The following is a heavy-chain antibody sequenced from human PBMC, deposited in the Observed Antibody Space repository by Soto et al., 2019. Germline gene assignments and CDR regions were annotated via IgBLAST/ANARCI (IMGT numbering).Heavy chain of an antibody. CDR2: INPSGGST. J-gene: IGHJ4*02. D-gene: IGHD6-13*01. CDR3: ARDRVRVAAAGFLDY. CDR1: GYTFTSYY. V-gene: IGHV1-46*03. Sequence: ASVKVSCKASGYTFTSYYMHWVRQAPGQGLEWMGIINPSGGSTSYAQRFQGRVNMTRDTSTSTVYMKLSSLRSEDTAVYYCARDRVRVAAAGFLDYWGQGTLVTVSS.